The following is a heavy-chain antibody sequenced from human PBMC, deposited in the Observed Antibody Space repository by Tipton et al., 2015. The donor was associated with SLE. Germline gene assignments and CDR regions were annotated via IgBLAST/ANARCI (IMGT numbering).Heavy chain of an antibody. CDR2: IYYDGST. D-gene: IGHD6-13*01. CDR3: ARLLVAAGTTWFDP. J-gene: IGHJ5*02. V-gene: IGHV4-59*01. Sequence: TLSLTCTVSNGSINSYYWSWIRQPPGKGLEYIGYIYYDGSTNYNPSLKSRVTISVDTSKNKFSLKLNSMTAADTAVYYCARLLVAAGTTWFDPWGPGTLVTVSS. CDR1: NGSINSYY.